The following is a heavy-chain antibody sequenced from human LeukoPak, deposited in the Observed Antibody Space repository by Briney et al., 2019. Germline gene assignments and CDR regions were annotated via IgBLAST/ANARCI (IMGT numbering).Heavy chain of an antibody. CDR1: GGSFSGYY. V-gene: IGHV4-30-4*01. CDR2: IYYSGST. CDR3: ARGKSYYGSGSYYPNWFDP. D-gene: IGHD3-10*01. J-gene: IGHJ5*02. Sequence: PSETLSLTCAVYGGSFSGYYWSWIRQPPGKGLEWIGYIYYSGSTYYNPSLKSRVTISVDTSKNQFSLKLSSVTAADTAVYYCARGKSYYGSGSYYPNWFDPWGQGTLVTVSS.